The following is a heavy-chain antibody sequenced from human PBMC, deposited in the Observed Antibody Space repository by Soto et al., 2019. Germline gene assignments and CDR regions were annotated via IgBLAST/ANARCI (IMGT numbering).Heavy chain of an antibody. D-gene: IGHD3-22*01. Sequence: SESLTLTCAAYGVTFSGYYWSWIRQPPGKGLEWIGEINHSGSTKYNPYLKSRLTIIADTSKNQCSLKLSSVTAADTAVYYCARRIYYDSSGYLALSHAAFDIWGQGTMVTVSS. V-gene: IGHV4-34*01. CDR3: ARRIYYDSSGYLALSHAAFDI. J-gene: IGHJ3*02. CDR2: INHSGST. CDR1: GVTFSGYY.